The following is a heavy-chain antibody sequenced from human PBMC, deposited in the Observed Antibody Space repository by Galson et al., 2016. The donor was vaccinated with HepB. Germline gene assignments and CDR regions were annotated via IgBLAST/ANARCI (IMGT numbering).Heavy chain of an antibody. CDR1: GFSLSTSGVG. J-gene: IGHJ5*02. CDR2: IYWDDNE. D-gene: IGHD6-19*01. CDR3: ARGSGWLLDR. V-gene: IGHV2-5*02. Sequence: PALVKPTQTLTLTCTFSGFSLSTSGVGVGWIRQAPGKAPEWLAFIYWDDNEHYSPSLESRLTITKDTSKNQVVLTMTNMDPVDTGTYYCARGSGWLLDRWGQGTLVTVSS.